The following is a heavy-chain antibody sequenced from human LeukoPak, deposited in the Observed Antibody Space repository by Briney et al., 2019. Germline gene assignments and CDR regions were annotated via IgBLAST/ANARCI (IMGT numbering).Heavy chain of an antibody. CDR2: IKLDGSEK. CDR1: GFTFSGYP. D-gene: IGHD3-3*01. J-gene: IGHJ4*02. Sequence: GGSLRLSCAGSGFTFSGYPIHWVRQAPGKGLEWVANIKLDGSEKNYVDSVKGRFTISRDNTKNSLYLQMNSLRVEDTAVFYCARDQYDTWSRRGNFDSWGQGTLVIASS. V-gene: IGHV3-7*03. CDR3: ARDQYDTWSRRGNFDS.